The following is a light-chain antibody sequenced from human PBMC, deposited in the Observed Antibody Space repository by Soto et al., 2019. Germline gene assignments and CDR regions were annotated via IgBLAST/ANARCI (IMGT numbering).Light chain of an antibody. CDR3: KQRSNWPPT. V-gene: IGKV3D-20*02. J-gene: IGKJ5*01. CDR2: DAS. CDR1: QSVSSSY. Sequence: EIVLTQSPGTLSLSPGERATLSCRASQSVSSSYLAWYQQKPGQAPRLLIYDASHRAAGIPARFSGSGSGTDFTLSISSLETEDFAVYYCKQRSNWPPTFGQGTRLEIK.